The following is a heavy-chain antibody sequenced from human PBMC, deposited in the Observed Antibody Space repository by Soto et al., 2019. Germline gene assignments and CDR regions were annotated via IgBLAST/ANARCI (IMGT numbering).Heavy chain of an antibody. D-gene: IGHD6-13*01. J-gene: IGHJ4*02. CDR1: GFTFSSYW. Sequence: EVQLVESGGGLVQPGGSLRLSCAASGFTFSSYWMSWVRQAPGKGLEWVANIKQDGSEKYYVDSVKGRFTISRDNAKNSLYLQMNSLRAEDTAVYYCARDGAAAGTEAWSDYWGPGTLVTVSS. V-gene: IGHV3-7*04. CDR2: IKQDGSEK. CDR3: ARDGAAAGTEAWSDY.